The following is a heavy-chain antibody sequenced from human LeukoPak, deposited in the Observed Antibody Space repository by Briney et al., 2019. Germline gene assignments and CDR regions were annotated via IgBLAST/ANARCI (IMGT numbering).Heavy chain of an antibody. Sequence: PSETLSLTCTVSGGSISSYYWSWLRQPPGKGLEWIGYIYYSGSTNYNPSLKSRVTISVDTSKNQFSLKLSSVTAADTAVYYCASTNYDSSGYYFDYWGQGTLVTVSS. D-gene: IGHD3-22*01. CDR2: IYYSGST. J-gene: IGHJ4*02. CDR1: GGSISSYY. V-gene: IGHV4-59*01. CDR3: ASTNYDSSGYYFDY.